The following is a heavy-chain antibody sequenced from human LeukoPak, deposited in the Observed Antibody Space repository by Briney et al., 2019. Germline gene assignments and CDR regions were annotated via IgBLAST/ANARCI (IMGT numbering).Heavy chain of an antibody. CDR3: AKTRMVGANSGYGMDV. J-gene: IGHJ6*02. CDR2: ISWNSGSI. D-gene: IGHD1-26*01. Sequence: GGSLRLSCAASGFTFSSYSMNWVRQAPGKGLEWVSGISWNSGSIGYADSVKGRFTISRDNAKNSLYLQMNSLRAEDTALYYCAKTRMVGANSGYGMDVWGQGTTVTVSS. CDR1: GFTFSSYS. V-gene: IGHV3-9*01.